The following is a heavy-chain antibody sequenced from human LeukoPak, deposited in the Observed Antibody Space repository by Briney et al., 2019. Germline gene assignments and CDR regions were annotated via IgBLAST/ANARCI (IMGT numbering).Heavy chain of an antibody. CDR2: IYYSGST. J-gene: IGHJ4*02. CDR3: ATTEVEMATIVDY. D-gene: IGHD5-24*01. Sequence: SETLSLTCTVSGGSISSSSYYWGWIRQPPGKGLEWIGSIYYSGSTYCNPSLKSRVTISVDTSKNQFSLKLSSVTAADTAVYYCATTEVEMATIVDYWGQGTLVTVSS. CDR1: GGSISSSSYY. V-gene: IGHV4-39*01.